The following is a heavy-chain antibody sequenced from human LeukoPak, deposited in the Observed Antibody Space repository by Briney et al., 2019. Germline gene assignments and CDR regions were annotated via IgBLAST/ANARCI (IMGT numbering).Heavy chain of an antibody. CDR1: GFTFSSYS. D-gene: IGHD4-11*01. V-gene: IGHV3-48*04. CDR3: TPDLYSHYKGYFDF. CDR2: ISSSSSTI. J-gene: IGHJ4*02. Sequence: PGGSLRLSYAASGFTFSSYSMNWVRQAPGKGLEWVAYISSSSSTIYYADSVKGRFTISRDNAKNSLYLQMNSLRAEDTAVYYCTPDLYSHYKGYFDFWGRGTLVTVSS.